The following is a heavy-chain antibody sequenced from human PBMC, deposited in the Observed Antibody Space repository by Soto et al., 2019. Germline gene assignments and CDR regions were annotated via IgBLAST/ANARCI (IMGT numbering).Heavy chain of an antibody. CDR3: ARDPPITGSLRGTPLMAV. CDR2: SSAYNGNT. Sequence: QVQLVQSGAEVKKPGASVKVSCKASDFTFTSYGISWVRQAPGQGLEWMGWSSAYNGNTEYAQKLQGRVTMTTDTSTATAHKELRGPRSDDTAVYYCARDPPITGSLRGTPLMAVWGQGTTVTVSS. CDR1: DFTFTSYG. D-gene: IGHD1-20*01. J-gene: IGHJ6*02. V-gene: IGHV1-18*04.